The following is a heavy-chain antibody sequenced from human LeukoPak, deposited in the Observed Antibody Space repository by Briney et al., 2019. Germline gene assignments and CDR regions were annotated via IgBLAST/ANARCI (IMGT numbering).Heavy chain of an antibody. D-gene: IGHD2-15*01. Sequence: KTSETLSLTCTVSGGSISSYYWSWIRQPAGKGLEWIGRIYSSGSTKYNPSLKSRVTMSVDTSKNQFSLKLSSVTAADTAVYYCARGSPLKGTQWFDPWGQGTLVTVSS. CDR3: ARGSPLKGTQWFDP. J-gene: IGHJ5*02. CDR1: GGSISSYY. V-gene: IGHV4-4*07. CDR2: IYSSGST.